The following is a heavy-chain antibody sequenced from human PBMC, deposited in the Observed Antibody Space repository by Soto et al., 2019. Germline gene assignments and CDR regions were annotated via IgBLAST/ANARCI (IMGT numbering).Heavy chain of an antibody. Sequence: QVQLQQWGAGLLKPSETLSLTCAVYGGSFSGYYWSWIRQPPGKGLEWIGEINHSGSTNYNPSLKSRVTISVDTSKNQFSLKLSSVTAADTAVYYCAREGGYYYDSSGYRDDYWGQGTLVTVSS. CDR3: AREGGYYYDSSGYRDDY. CDR1: GGSFSGYY. J-gene: IGHJ4*02. CDR2: INHSGST. V-gene: IGHV4-34*01. D-gene: IGHD3-22*01.